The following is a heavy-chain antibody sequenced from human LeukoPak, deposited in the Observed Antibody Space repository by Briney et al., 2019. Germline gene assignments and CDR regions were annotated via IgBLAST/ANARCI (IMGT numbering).Heavy chain of an antibody. Sequence: GGSLRLSCAASGFTFSSYWMSWVRQAPGKGLQSVAYISQDVSHKYYVDYVKGRFTISRDNAKNSLHLEMNSLRAEDTALYYCARVGYNGWNFENWGQGTLVTVSS. CDR3: ARVGYNGWNFEN. CDR1: GFTFSSYW. D-gene: IGHD5-12*01. J-gene: IGHJ4*02. CDR2: ISQDVSHK. V-gene: IGHV3-7*01.